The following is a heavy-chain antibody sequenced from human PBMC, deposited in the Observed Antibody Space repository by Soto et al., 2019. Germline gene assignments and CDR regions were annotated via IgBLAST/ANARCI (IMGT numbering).Heavy chain of an antibody. V-gene: IGHV1-8*01. CDR2: MNPNSDNT. CDR3: ARGRGGGYFAY. J-gene: IGHJ4*02. Sequence: QVQLVQSGAEVKKPGASVKVSCKASGYTFTSYDINWVRQATGQGLEWMGWMNPNSDNTGYAQKFQGRLTMTRHTSKRTAYREVSSLRSGKTPVYYCARGRGGGYFAYWGQGILVTVSS. CDR1: GYTFTSYD. D-gene: IGHD3-16*01.